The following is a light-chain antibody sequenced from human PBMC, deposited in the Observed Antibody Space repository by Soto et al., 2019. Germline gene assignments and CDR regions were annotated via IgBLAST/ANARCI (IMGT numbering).Light chain of an antibody. CDR2: DVI. J-gene: IGLJ3*02. V-gene: IGLV2-11*01. Sequence: QSALTQPRSVSGSPGQSVTISCTGTSSDVGNYNFVSWYQHHPGKAPHLIIYDVIKRPSGVPDRFSGSKSGNTASLTISGLQAEDEADYYCCSYVGTYTWVFGGGTKLTVL. CDR1: SSDVGNYNF. CDR3: CSYVGTYTWV.